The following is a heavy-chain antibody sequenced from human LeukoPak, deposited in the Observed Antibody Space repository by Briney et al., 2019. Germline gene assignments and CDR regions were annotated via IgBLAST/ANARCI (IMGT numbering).Heavy chain of an antibody. Sequence: ASVRVSCKATGYTFATYGISWVRQVTGQGLEWVGWISAFNNVANYAQRFEDRVTMTADTSTNTAYMELRSLRSDDPAVYYCARMYADMLTGHIDAFDMWGQGTIVTVSS. CDR2: ISAFNNVA. CDR3: ARMYADMLTGHIDAFDM. CDR1: GYTFATYG. V-gene: IGHV1-18*01. J-gene: IGHJ3*02. D-gene: IGHD3-9*01.